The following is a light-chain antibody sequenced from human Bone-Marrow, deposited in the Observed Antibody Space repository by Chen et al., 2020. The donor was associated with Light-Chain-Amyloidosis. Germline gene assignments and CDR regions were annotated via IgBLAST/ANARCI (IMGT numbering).Light chain of an antibody. Sequence: EIVLTQSPGTLSLSPGEGANLSCRASQTISSNYLTWYQQKFGQAPRLLIYGSSSRATGIPDRFTGSGSGTAFTLTINRLEPEDFAMYYCHQYGTSPLTFGGGTKVEIK. J-gene: IGKJ4*01. V-gene: IGKV3-20*01. CDR3: HQYGTSPLT. CDR2: GSS. CDR1: QTISSNY.